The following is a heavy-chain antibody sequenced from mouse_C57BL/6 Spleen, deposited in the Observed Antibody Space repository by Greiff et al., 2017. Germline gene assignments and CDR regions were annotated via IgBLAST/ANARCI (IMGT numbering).Heavy chain of an antibody. Sequence: EVMLVESGGDLVKPGGSLKLSCAASGFTFSSYGMSWVRQTPDKRLEWVATISSGGSYTYYPDSVKGRFTISRDNAKTTLYLQMSSLKSEDTAMYYCARHDGNYPWFAYWGQGTLVTVSA. J-gene: IGHJ3*01. CDR2: ISSGGSYT. V-gene: IGHV5-6*01. CDR3: ARHDGNYPWFAY. CDR1: GFTFSSYG. D-gene: IGHD2-1*01.